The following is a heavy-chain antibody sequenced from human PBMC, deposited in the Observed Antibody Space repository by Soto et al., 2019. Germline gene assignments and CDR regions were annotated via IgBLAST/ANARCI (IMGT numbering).Heavy chain of an antibody. J-gene: IGHJ4*02. CDR3: AILDPCSGDICHPDF. V-gene: IGHV3-23*01. CDR2: LSGDDDIQ. CDR1: RFIFSGYP. Sequence: PGGSLRLSCEDSRFIFSGYPMSWVRQAPGKGLEWVSSLSGDDDIQHYADSVKGRFTVSKDTSKNTLYLQMDSLRAEDTGLYYCAILDPCSGDICHPDFWGQGTLVTVSS. D-gene: IGHD2-15*01.